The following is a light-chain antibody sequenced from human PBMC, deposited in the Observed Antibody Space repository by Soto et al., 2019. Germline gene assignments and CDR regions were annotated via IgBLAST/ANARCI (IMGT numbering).Light chain of an antibody. CDR1: QSVSSKY. CDR3: QQYSDLPMT. V-gene: IGKV3-20*01. CDR2: GTS. J-gene: IGKJ5*01. Sequence: EIVLTQSPGTLSLSPGERATLSCRASQSVSSKYLAWYQQKPGQAPRVLIYGTSIRASGVPERFSGGGSGTDFTLTITRLEPEDFAVYFCQQYSDLPMTFGQGTRLEI.